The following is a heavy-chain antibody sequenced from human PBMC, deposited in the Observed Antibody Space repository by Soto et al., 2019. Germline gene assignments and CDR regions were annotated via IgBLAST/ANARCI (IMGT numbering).Heavy chain of an antibody. CDR3: ARDLTAADY. Sequence: QVQLMQSGAEVKKPGASVTISCKASGYTFTSYYIHWVRQAPRQGLEWMAIINPSGGSTNYAQKFQGRVTVTRDTATGTVNMALSSLSSEDTAVDYCARDLTAADYWGQGTLVTVSS. D-gene: IGHD2-21*02. V-gene: IGHV1-46*01. J-gene: IGHJ4*02. CDR1: GYTFTSYY. CDR2: INPSGGST.